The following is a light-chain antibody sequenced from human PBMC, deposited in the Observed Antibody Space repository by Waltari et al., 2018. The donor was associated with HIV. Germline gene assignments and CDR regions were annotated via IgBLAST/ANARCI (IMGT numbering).Light chain of an antibody. V-gene: IGLV1-40*01. CDR3: QSYDSSLSGFVV. Sequence: QSVLTQPPSVSGAPGQRVTISCTGSSSNIGAGYAVHWYQQLPGTAPKVLIYGNTNRPSGVPDRFPGSKSGTSASLAITGLQAEDEADYYCQSYDSSLSGFVVFGGGTKVTVL. CDR2: GNT. CDR1: SSNIGAGYA. J-gene: IGLJ2*01.